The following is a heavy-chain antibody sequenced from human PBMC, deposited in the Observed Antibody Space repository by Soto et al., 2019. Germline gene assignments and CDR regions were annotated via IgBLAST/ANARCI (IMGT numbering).Heavy chain of an antibody. V-gene: IGHV1-69*01. CDR3: AREKVTMIVVVKGLKRDYYYGMDV. Sequence: QVQLVQSGAEVKKPGSSVKVSCKASGGTFSSYAISWVRQAHGQGLEWMGGIIPIFGTANYAKKFQGRVTITADESTSTAYMELSRLRSEDTAVYYCAREKVTMIVVVKGLKRDYYYGMDVWGQGTTVTVSS. CDR2: IIPIFGTA. D-gene: IGHD3-22*01. J-gene: IGHJ6*01. CDR1: GGTFSSYA.